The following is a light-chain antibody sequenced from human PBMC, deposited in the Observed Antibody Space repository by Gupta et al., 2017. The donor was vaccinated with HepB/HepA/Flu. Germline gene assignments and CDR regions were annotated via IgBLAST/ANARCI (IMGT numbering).Light chain of an antibody. V-gene: IGKV2-30*01. CDR1: QSLVNSGVSTY. Sequence: EVAITQSPLPLPVTLGQPAFISCRSSQSLVNSGVSTYLNWFQERPGLSPRRLIYEVSNRDSGVPDRFSGSGSGTDFTLEISRVEAEDVGIYYCMQGSHWPYTFGQGTNLEIK. J-gene: IGKJ2*01. CDR2: EVS. CDR3: MQGSHWPYT.